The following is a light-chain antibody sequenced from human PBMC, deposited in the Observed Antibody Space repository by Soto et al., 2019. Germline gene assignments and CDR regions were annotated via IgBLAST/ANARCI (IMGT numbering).Light chain of an antibody. CDR1: QSISNY. Sequence: DIQMTQSPSSLSASVGDRVTITCRTSQSISNYLNWYQQKPGKAPKLLIYAASRLQAGVPSRFSGSGSGTDFTLTISSLQPQDCATYYCQQPYSSPWTFGQGTKVEI. CDR2: AAS. V-gene: IGKV1-39*01. CDR3: QQPYSSPWT. J-gene: IGKJ1*01.